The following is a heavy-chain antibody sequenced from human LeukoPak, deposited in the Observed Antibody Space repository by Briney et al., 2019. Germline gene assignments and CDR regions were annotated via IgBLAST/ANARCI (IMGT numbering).Heavy chain of an antibody. Sequence: LSGGSLRLSCAASGFTFSSYGMHWVRQAPGKGLEWVAFIRYDGSNKYYADSVKGRFTISRDNSKNTLYLQMNSLRAEDTAVYYCAKGVRGSGSYYIKAAAFDYWGQGTLVTVSS. V-gene: IGHV3-30*02. CDR2: IRYDGSNK. J-gene: IGHJ4*02. D-gene: IGHD3-10*01. CDR3: AKGVRGSGSYYIKAAAFDY. CDR1: GFTFSSYG.